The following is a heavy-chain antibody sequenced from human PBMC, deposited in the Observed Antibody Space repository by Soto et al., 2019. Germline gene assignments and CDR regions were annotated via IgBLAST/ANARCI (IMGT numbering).Heavy chain of an antibody. CDR2: ISFNATNG. Sequence: GGSLRLSCAASGFTFSHFAMHWVRQAPGKGLEWISVISFNATNGFFADSVKGRFSISRDNSANRLYLQMTNLRPEDTAIYYRARDRGRLYSTGGLCYLGLGHRDQENPVTTSS. CDR1: GFTFSHFA. V-gene: IGHV3-30-3*01. J-gene: IGHJ4*02. D-gene: IGHD2-8*02. CDR3: ARDRGRLYSTGGLCYLGLGH.